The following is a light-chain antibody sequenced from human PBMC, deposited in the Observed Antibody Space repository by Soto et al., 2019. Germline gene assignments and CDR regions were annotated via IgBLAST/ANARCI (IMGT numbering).Light chain of an antibody. CDR2: GAS. CDR1: QSVSSSY. J-gene: IGKJ1*01. CDR3: QQYGGSPRT. Sequence: EIGLTNLPGPCLWLQGEGATLSCRASQSVSSSYLAWYQQKPGQAPRLLIYGASSRATGIPDRFSGSGSGTDFTLTISRLEPEDFAVYYCQQYGGSPRTFGQGTKGDIK. V-gene: IGKV3-20*01.